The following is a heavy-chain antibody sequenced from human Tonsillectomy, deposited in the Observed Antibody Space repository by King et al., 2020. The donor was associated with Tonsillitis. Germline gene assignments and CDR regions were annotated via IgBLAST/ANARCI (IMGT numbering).Heavy chain of an antibody. CDR2: INYSGDST. CDR3: ARRRSRAWLLAY. J-gene: IGHJ4*02. Sequence: HWVRQAPGKGLEYVSIINYSGDSTYYANSVRGRFIISRDTSKNTLYLQMGSLTVEDMGVYYCARRRSRAWLLAYWGQGYLVHVSS. V-gene: IGHV3-64*01. D-gene: IGHD3-9*01.